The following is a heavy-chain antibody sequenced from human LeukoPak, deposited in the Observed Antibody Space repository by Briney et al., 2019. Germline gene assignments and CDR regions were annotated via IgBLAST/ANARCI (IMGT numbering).Heavy chain of an antibody. Sequence: GGSLRLSCAASGFTFDDYAMHWVRQAPGKGLERVSGISSNSGSIGYADSVKGRFTISRDNAKNSLYLQMNSLRAEDTALYYCAKDMSAVADTTDDAFDIWGQGTMVTVSS. D-gene: IGHD6-19*01. CDR3: AKDMSAVADTTDDAFDI. V-gene: IGHV3-9*01. CDR2: ISSNSGSI. CDR1: GFTFDDYA. J-gene: IGHJ3*02.